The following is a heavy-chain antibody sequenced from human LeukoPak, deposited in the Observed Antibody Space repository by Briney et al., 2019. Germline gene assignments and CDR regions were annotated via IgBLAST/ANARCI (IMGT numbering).Heavy chain of an antibody. CDR1: GFTFSSYG. Sequence: GGSLRLSCAASGFTFSSYGMHWVRRAPGKGLEWVAVIWYDGSNKYYADSVKGRFTISRDNSKNTLCLQMNSLRAEDTAVYYCAKDSEAYCGGDCYPPFDYWGQGTLVTVSS. D-gene: IGHD2-21*02. CDR2: IWYDGSNK. V-gene: IGHV3-33*06. J-gene: IGHJ4*02. CDR3: AKDSEAYCGGDCYPPFDY.